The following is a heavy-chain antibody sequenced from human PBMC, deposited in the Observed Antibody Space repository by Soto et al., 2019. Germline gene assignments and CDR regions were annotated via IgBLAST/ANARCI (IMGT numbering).Heavy chain of an antibody. CDR3: SVRGDIIGYVDY. CDR1: GGTFSSYT. Sequence: QVQLVQSGAEVKKPGSSVKVSCKASGGTFSSYTISWVRQAPGQGLEWMGRIIPILGIANYAQKFQGRVTITADKSMSTAYMQLSRLRSEATSVYIPSVRGDIIGYVDYWGQGTLVTVSP. CDR2: IIPILGIA. V-gene: IGHV1-69*02. J-gene: IGHJ4*02. D-gene: IGHD3-10*01.